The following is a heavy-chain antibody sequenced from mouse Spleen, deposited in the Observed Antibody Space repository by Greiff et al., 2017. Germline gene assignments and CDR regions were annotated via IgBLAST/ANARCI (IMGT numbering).Heavy chain of an antibody. J-gene: IGHJ4*01. CDR2: INPNYGTT. CDR1: GYSFTDYN. Sequence: EVKLQESGPELVKPGASVKISCKASGYSFTDYNMNWVKQSNGKSLEWIGVINPNYGTTSYNQKFKGKATLTVDQSSSTAYMQLNSLTSEDSAVYYCARGGQLGRSGYAMDYWGQGTSVTVSS. CDR3: ARGGQLGRSGYAMDY. V-gene: IGHV1-39*01. D-gene: IGHD4-1*02.